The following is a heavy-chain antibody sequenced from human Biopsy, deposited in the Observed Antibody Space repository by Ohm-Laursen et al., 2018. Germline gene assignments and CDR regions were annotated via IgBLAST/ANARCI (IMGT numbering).Heavy chain of an antibody. J-gene: IGHJ4*02. D-gene: IGHD2-15*01. CDR2: IYYRGNT. CDR1: GGSISSNYYY. CDR3: ARHGSQGYCTGGSCVDY. Sequence: SETLSLTCTVSGGSISSNYYYWGWIRQPPGKGLEWLGSIYYRGNTNYNPSLKSRVTISVATSKNQFSRKLSSATAADTAVFYCARHGSQGYCTGGSCVDYWGQGALVTVSS. V-gene: IGHV4-39*01.